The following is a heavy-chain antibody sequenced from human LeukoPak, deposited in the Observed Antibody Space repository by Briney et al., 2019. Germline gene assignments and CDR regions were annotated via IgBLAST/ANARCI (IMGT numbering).Heavy chain of an antibody. CDR2: INSDGSST. Sequence: GGSLRLSCAASGFTFSSYWMHWVRHAPGKGLVWVSRINSDGSSTIYADSVKGRFTISRDNAKNTLYLQMNSLRAEDTAVYYCARGAYYGSGGFDPWGQGTLVTVSS. D-gene: IGHD3-10*01. CDR3: ARGAYYGSGGFDP. J-gene: IGHJ5*02. CDR1: GFTFSSYW. V-gene: IGHV3-74*01.